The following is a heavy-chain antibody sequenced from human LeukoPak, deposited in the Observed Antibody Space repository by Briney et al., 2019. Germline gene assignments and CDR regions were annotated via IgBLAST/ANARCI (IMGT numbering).Heavy chain of an antibody. D-gene: IGHD6-13*01. V-gene: IGHV4-59*12. CDR3: ARERLRAAAGIRDWFDP. Sequence: SETLSLTCTVSGGSIGTYSWNWIRQPPGKGLEWIGYIYYSGSTNYNPSLKSRVTISVDTSKNQFSLKLSSVTAADTAVYYCARERLRAAAGIRDWFDPWGQGTLVTVSS. CDR2: IYYSGST. J-gene: IGHJ5*02. CDR1: GGSIGTYS.